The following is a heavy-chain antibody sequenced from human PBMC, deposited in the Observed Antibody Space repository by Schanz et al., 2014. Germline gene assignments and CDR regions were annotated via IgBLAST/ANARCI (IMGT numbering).Heavy chain of an antibody. J-gene: IGHJ3*02. Sequence: QVQLVQSGAELRKPGTSVKVSCKASGGTFSTYPINWLRQAPGQGLEWMGRIIPIHGIVNYAQRFQDRVRITADKSTSTAYMELSSLRSDDTAVYYCARGGGPEDVFDIWGQGTIRTVSS. CDR2: IIPIHGIV. D-gene: IGHD5-12*01. V-gene: IGHV1-69*09. CDR3: ARGGGPEDVFDI. CDR1: GGTFSTYP.